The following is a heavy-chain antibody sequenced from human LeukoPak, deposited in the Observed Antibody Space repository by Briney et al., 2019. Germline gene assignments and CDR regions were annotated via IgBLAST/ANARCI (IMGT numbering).Heavy chain of an antibody. CDR3: ARVLRGLYNLGD. V-gene: IGHV3-48*02. CDR2: IWSSSDVM. Sequence: GGSLRLSCEASGFSLSISGMNWVRQAPGKGLEWVSYIWSSSDVMLYVDSVKGRFTVSRDNAKNSLFLQMNSLRDEDTAVYYCARVLRGLYNLGDWGQGTLVTVSS. D-gene: IGHD3-10*01. CDR1: GFSLSISG. J-gene: IGHJ4*02.